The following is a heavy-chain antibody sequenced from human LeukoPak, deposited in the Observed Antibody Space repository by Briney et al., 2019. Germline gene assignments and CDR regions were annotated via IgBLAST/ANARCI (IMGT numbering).Heavy chain of an antibody. CDR3: ARQHYDILTGYYTYYYYYMDV. CDR2: TNHSGST. D-gene: IGHD3-9*01. Sequence: PSETLSLTCAVYGGSFSGYYWSWIRQPPGKGLEWIGETNHSGSTNYNPSLKSRVTISVDTSKNQFSLKLSSVTAADTAVYYCARQHYDILTGYYTYYYYYMDVWGKGTTDTISS. V-gene: IGHV4-34*01. J-gene: IGHJ6*03. CDR1: GGSFSGYY.